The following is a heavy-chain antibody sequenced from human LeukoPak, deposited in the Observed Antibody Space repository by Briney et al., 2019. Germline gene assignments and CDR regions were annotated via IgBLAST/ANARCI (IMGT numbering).Heavy chain of an antibody. CDR1: GFTFTDHY. CDR2: INGNSGTT. V-gene: IGHV1-2*02. J-gene: IGHJ4*02. Sequence: ASVKVSCKASGFTFTDHYMHWVRQAPGQGLEWMGWINGNSGTTFYAQKFQDRITVTRDTSISTMYMELNRLTSDDTAVYYCARDFDWGPDYWGQGTLVADSS. D-gene: IGHD3-9*01. CDR3: ARDFDWGPDY.